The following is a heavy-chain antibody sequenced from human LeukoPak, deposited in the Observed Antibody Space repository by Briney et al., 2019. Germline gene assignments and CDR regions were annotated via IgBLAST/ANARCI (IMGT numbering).Heavy chain of an antibody. CDR2: ISAYNGNT. Sequence: ASVNVSCKASGYTFTSYGISWVRQAPGQGLEWMGWISAYNGNTNYAQKLQGRVTMTTDISTSTAYMELRSLRSDDTAVYYCARGRGRTVTTDFDYWGQGTLVTVSS. J-gene: IGHJ4*02. CDR1: GYTFTSYG. V-gene: IGHV1-18*01. CDR3: ARGRGRTVTTDFDY. D-gene: IGHD4-17*01.